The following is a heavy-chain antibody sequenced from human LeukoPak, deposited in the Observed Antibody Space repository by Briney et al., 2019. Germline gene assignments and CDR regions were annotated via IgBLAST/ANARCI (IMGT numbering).Heavy chain of an antibody. CDR3: ARGPTAVRGVIRFYYYMDV. V-gene: IGHV4-34*01. Sequence: SETLSLTCAVYGGSFSSAYWSWIRQAPGKGLEWIGEINHGGSTNYNPSLKSRVTMSLDTSKKQVYLKLNSVSAADTAVYYCARGPTAVRGVIRFYYYMDVWGKGTAVTVSS. D-gene: IGHD3-10*01. CDR1: GGSFSSAY. J-gene: IGHJ6*03. CDR2: INHGGST.